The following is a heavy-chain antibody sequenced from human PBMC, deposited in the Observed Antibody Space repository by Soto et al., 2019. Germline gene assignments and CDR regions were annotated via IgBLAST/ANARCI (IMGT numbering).Heavy chain of an antibody. CDR2: IYYSGST. D-gene: IGHD5-12*01. CDR3: ARGGRDGYNYLFDY. Sequence: SETLSLTCTVSGGSISSGDYYWSWIRQPPGKGLEWIGYIYYSGSTYYNPSLKSRVTISLDTSKNQFSLKLSSVAAADTAVYFCARGGRDGYNYLFDYWGQGTLVTVSS. J-gene: IGHJ4*02. V-gene: IGHV4-30-4*02. CDR1: GGSISSGDYY.